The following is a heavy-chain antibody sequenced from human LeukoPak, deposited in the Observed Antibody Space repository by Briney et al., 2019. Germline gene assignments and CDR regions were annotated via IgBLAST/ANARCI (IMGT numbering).Heavy chain of an antibody. CDR2: IIPIFGTA. Sequence: ASVKVSCKASGGTFSSYAISWVRQAPGQGLEWMGGIIPIFGTANYAQKFQGRVTITADKSTSTAYMELSSLRSEDTAVYYCARDGLGGVTDRFDYWGQGTLVTVSS. CDR1: GGTFSSYA. D-gene: IGHD3-16*01. CDR3: ARDGLGGVTDRFDY. J-gene: IGHJ4*02. V-gene: IGHV1-69*06.